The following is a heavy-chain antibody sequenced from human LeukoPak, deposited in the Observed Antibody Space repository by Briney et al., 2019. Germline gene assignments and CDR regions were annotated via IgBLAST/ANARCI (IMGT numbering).Heavy chain of an antibody. CDR2: MNPNSGNT. CDR1: GYTFTSYD. Sequence: ASVKFSCKASGYTFTSYDINWARQATGQGLEWMGWMNPNSGNTGYAHKFQGRVTMTRNTSISTAYMELSSPRSEDTAVYYCARKTTVTPDAAYYYYYMDVWGKGTTVTIS. D-gene: IGHD4-17*01. J-gene: IGHJ6*03. CDR3: ARKTTVTPDAAYYYYYMDV. V-gene: IGHV1-8*01.